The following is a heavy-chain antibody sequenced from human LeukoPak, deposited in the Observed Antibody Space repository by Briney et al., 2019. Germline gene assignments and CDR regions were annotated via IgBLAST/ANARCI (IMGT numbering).Heavy chain of an antibody. CDR1: GYTFTSYY. V-gene: IGHV1-46*01. Sequence: ASVKVSCKASGYTFTSYYMHWVRQAPGQGLEWMGIINPSGGSTSYAQKFQGRVTMTRDTSTSTVYMELSSLRSEDTAVYYCARDSFTYYYGSGSYSYWGQGTLVTVSS. D-gene: IGHD3-10*01. J-gene: IGHJ4*02. CDR3: ARDSFTYYYGSGSYSY. CDR2: INPSGGST.